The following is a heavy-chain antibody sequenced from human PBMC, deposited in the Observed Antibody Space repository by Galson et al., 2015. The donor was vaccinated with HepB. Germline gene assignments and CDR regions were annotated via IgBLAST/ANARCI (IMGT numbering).Heavy chain of an antibody. Sequence: SLRLSCAASGFTVSSNYMSWVRQAPGKGLEWVSVIYSGGSTYYADSVKGRFTISRDNSKNTLYLQMNSLRAEDTAVYYCARDGCGGDCKYWYFDLWGRGTLVTVSS. CDR2: IYSGGST. V-gene: IGHV3-53*01. D-gene: IGHD2-21*02. CDR3: ARDGCGGDCKYWYFDL. CDR1: GFTVSSNY. J-gene: IGHJ2*01.